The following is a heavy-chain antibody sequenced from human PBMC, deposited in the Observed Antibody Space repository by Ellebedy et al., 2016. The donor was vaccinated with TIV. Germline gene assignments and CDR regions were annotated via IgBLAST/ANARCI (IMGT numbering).Heavy chain of an antibody. D-gene: IGHD2-15*01. Sequence: SETLSLXCSVSGGSISSFYWHWIRQPPGKGLEWIGFIHYSGSTNYSPSLKSRVTISVDTSKNQFSLKLSSLTAADTAVYYCAREYSAFDMWGQGTMVTVSS. V-gene: IGHV4-59*01. CDR1: GGSISSFY. CDR2: IHYSGST. CDR3: AREYSAFDM. J-gene: IGHJ3*02.